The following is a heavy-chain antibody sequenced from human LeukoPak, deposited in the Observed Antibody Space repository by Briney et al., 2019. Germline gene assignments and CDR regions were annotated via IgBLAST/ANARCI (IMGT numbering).Heavy chain of an antibody. CDR1: GFTFDDYA. CDR2: ISWNSGSI. D-gene: IGHD6-19*01. Sequence: PGGSLRLSCAASGFTFDDYAMHWVRHAPGKGLEWVSGISWNSGSIGYADSVKGRFAISRDNAKNSLYLQMNSLRAEDTALYYCAKDISSVADSFDYWGQGTLVTVSS. CDR3: AKDISSVADSFDY. J-gene: IGHJ4*02. V-gene: IGHV3-9*01.